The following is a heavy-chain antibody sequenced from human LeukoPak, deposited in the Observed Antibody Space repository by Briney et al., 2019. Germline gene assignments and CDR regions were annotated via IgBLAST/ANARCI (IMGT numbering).Heavy chain of an antibody. CDR2: IYYSGST. D-gene: IGHD3-3*01. CDR3: AREPPGVGYWYLDL. J-gene: IGHJ2*01. Sequence: SQTLSLTCTVSGGSISSGGYYWSWIRQHPGKGLEWIGYIYYSGSTYYNPSLKSRVTISVDTSKNQFSLKLSSVTAADTAVYYCAREPPGVGYWYLDLWGRGTLVTVSS. V-gene: IGHV4-31*03. CDR1: GGSISSGGYY.